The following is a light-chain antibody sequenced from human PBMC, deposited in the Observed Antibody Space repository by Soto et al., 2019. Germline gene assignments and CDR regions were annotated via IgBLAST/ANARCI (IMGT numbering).Light chain of an antibody. CDR3: QQYNNWPWG. J-gene: IGKJ1*01. CDR1: QAVNTR. Sequence: EIVLTQSPATLSSFPGDRVTLSCRASQAVNTRLAWYQHKPGQAPRLLIYLTSNRAAGIPARFSGSGSGTDFTLTISDVEPEDFAVYYCQQYNNWPWGFGQGTKVDIK. CDR2: LTS. V-gene: IGKV3D-11*01.